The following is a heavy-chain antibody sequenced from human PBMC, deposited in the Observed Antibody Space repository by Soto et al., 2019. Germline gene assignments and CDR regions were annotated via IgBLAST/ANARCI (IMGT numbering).Heavy chain of an antibody. V-gene: IGHV3-30-3*01. CDR1: GFTFSSYA. Sequence: GGSLRLSCAASGFTFSSYAMHWVRQAPGKGLEWVAVISYDGSNKYYADSVKGRFTISRDNSKNTLYLQMNSLRAEDTAVYYCARDPAAAETVPFDYWGQGTLVTVSS. D-gene: IGHD6-13*01. J-gene: IGHJ4*02. CDR2: ISYDGSNK. CDR3: ARDPAAAETVPFDY.